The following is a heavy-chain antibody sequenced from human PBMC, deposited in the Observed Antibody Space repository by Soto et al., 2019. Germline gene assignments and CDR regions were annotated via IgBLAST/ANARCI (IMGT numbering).Heavy chain of an antibody. D-gene: IGHD3-3*01. J-gene: IGHJ4*02. CDR1: GFTFSSYG. Sequence: QVQLVESGGGVVQPGRSLRLSCAASGFTFSSYGMHWVRQAPGKGLEWVAVIPYDGSNKYYADSVKGRFTISRDNSKNTLYLQMNSLRAEDTAVYYCAKFYDFWSGYLDYWGQGTLVTVSS. CDR2: IPYDGSNK. V-gene: IGHV3-30*18. CDR3: AKFYDFWSGYLDY.